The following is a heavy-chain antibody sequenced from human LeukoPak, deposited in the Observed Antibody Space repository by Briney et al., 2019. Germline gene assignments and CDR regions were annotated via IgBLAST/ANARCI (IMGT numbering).Heavy chain of an antibody. V-gene: IGHV3-23*01. CDR3: AKDPRHDY. J-gene: IGHJ4*02. CDR1: GFSFSISA. CDR2: ISDSGAGT. Sequence: PGGSLRLSCAASGFSFSISAMSWVRLAPGKGLEWVSAISDSGAGTYYADSVKGRFTISRDNSKDALYLQMNSLRAEDTAVYYCAKDPRHDYWGQGTLVTVSS.